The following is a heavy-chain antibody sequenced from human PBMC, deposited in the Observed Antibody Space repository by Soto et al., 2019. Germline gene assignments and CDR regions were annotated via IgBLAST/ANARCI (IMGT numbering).Heavy chain of an antibody. Sequence: SETLSLTCAVYGGSFSGYYWSWIRQPPGKGLEWIGEINHSGSTNYNPSLKSRVTISVDTSKNQFSLKLSSVTAADTAVYYCARVEDCSGGSCYSKFDYWGQGTLVTVSS. V-gene: IGHV4-34*01. CDR1: GGSFSGYY. CDR3: ARVEDCSGGSCYSKFDY. CDR2: INHSGST. D-gene: IGHD2-15*01. J-gene: IGHJ4*02.